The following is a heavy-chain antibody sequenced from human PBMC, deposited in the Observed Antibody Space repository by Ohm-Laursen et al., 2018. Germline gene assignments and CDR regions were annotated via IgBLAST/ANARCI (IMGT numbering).Heavy chain of an antibody. CDR3: AKDIMRWDIVVVPAGPEYGMDV. CDR1: GFTFSSYG. Sequence: SLRLSCAASGFTFSSYGMHWVRQAPGKGLEWVAVISYDGSNKYYADSVKGRFTISRDNSKNTLYLQMNSLRAEDTALYYCAKDIMRWDIVVVPAGPEYGMDVWGQGTTVTVSS. V-gene: IGHV3-30*18. J-gene: IGHJ6*02. CDR2: ISYDGSNK. D-gene: IGHD2-2*01.